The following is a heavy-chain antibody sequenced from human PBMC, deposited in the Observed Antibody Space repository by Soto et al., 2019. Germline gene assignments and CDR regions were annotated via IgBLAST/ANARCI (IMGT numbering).Heavy chain of an antibody. CDR3: ARRTGKWLDFDY. CDR1: GGSISSGGYS. CDR2: IYHSGST. D-gene: IGHD3-22*01. Sequence: SETLSLTCAVSGGSISSGGYSWSWIRQPPGKGLEWIGYIYHSGSTYYNPSLKSRVTISVDRSKNQFSLKLSSVTAADTAVYYCARRTGKWLDFDYWGQGTLVTVSS. V-gene: IGHV4-30-2*01. J-gene: IGHJ4*02.